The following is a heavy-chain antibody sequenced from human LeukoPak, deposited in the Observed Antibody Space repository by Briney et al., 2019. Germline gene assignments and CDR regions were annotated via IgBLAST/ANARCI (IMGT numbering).Heavy chain of an antibody. V-gene: IGHV1-8*01. CDR2: MNPNSGNT. D-gene: IGHD2-15*01. J-gene: IGHJ4*02. CDR3: ARRHGRCSDGSCYYPDY. Sequence: ASVKVSCKASGYTFTSYDINWVRQAPGQGLEWMGWMNPNSGNTDYAQKFQGRVTMTRNSSITTPYMELSRLRSEDTPVYYCARRHGRCSDGSCYYPDYWGQGTLVTVSS. CDR1: GYTFTSYD.